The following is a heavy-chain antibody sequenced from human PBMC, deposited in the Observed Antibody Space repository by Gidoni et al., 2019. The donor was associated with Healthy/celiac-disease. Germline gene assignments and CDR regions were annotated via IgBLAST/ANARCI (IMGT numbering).Heavy chain of an antibody. CDR2: MSSSSSYI. J-gene: IGHJ4*02. V-gene: IGHV3-21*01. D-gene: IGHD1-26*01. CDR3: ARGRGSYRYFDY. Sequence: EVQLVESGGGLVKPGGSLRLSCAASGFTFSSYSMNWVRQAPGKGLECVSSMSSSSSYIYYTDSVKGRFTISRDNAKNSLYLQMNSLRAEDTAVYYCARGRGSYRYFDYWGQGTLVTVSS. CDR1: GFTFSSYS.